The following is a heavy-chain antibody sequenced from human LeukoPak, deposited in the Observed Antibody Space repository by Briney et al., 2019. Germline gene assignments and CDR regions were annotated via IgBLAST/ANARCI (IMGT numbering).Heavy chain of an antibody. Sequence: SETLPLTCTVSGGSISGYYWSWIRQPPGKGLEWIGYIYYSGSTNYNPSLKSRVTISVDTSKNQFSLKLSSVTAADTAVYYCAIGVRYIVSLHYYIDVWGKGTTVTVSS. V-gene: IGHV4-59*01. J-gene: IGHJ6*03. CDR2: IYYSGST. CDR1: GGSISGYY. D-gene: IGHD3-9*01. CDR3: AIGVRYIVSLHYYIDV.